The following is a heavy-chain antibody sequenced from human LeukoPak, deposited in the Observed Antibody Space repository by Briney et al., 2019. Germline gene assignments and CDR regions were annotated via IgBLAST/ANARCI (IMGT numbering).Heavy chain of an antibody. V-gene: IGHV4-34*01. CDR1: GGSFSGYY. Sequence: PSETLSLTCAVYGGSFSGYYWSWIRQPPGKGLEWIGEINHSGRTNYDPSLKSRVTISVDTSKDQFSLKLSSVTAADTAVYYCARELELETSWGQGTLVTVSS. CDR3: ARELELETS. D-gene: IGHD1-7*01. CDR2: INHSGRT. J-gene: IGHJ4*02.